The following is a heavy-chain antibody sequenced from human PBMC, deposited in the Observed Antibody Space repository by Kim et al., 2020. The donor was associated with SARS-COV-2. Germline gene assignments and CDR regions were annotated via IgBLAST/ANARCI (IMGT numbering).Heavy chain of an antibody. V-gene: IGHV3-23*01. D-gene: IGHD3-22*01. Sequence: DSVKSRFTISRDNSKNTLYLQMNSLRAEDTAVYYCAKVVTMIVVVFPFVYWGQVSLVTVSS. CDR3: AKVVTMIVVVFPFVY. J-gene: IGHJ4*02.